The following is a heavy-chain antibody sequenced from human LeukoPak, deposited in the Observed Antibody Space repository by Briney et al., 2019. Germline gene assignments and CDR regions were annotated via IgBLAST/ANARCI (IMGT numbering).Heavy chain of an antibody. CDR3: ATSRDFHFDY. CDR1: GFMFTAYW. D-gene: IGHD2/OR15-2a*01. CDR2: IQQDGSEK. Sequence: GGSLRLSCAASGFMFTAYWMTWLRQVPGKGLEWVANIQQDGSEKYYVDSVRGRFTISRENAKSSLYLQMNSLTAEDTAIYYCATSRDFHFDYWGQGTLVTVSS. V-gene: IGHV3-7*02. J-gene: IGHJ4*02.